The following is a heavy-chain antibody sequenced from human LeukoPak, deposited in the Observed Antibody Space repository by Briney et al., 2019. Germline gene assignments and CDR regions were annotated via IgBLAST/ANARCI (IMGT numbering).Heavy chain of an antibody. CDR3: ARGGYCSGGSCYVYYMDV. CDR1: GYTLTELS. D-gene: IGHD2-15*01. V-gene: IGHV1-24*01. J-gene: IGHJ6*03. Sequence: ASVKVSCKVSGYTLTELSMHWVRQAPGKGLEWMGGFDPEDGETIYAQKFQGRVTMTEDTSTDTAYMELSSLRSEDTAVYYCARGGYCSGGSCYVYYMDVWGKGTTVTVSS. CDR2: FDPEDGET.